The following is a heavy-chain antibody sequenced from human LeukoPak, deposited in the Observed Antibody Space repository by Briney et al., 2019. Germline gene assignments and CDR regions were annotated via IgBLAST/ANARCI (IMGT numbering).Heavy chain of an antibody. D-gene: IGHD3-10*01. J-gene: IGHJ4*02. CDR1: GYTFTVYY. Sequence: ASVEVSCKASGYTFTVYYIHWVRQAPGQGLEWIGWIYPKNGGTYYAQKFQGRVTMTRDTSISTAYMGLSRLTSDDTAVYYCARGRSDYYLDSWGQGTLVTVSS. CDR3: ARGRSDYYLDS. CDR2: IYPKNGGT. V-gene: IGHV1-2*02.